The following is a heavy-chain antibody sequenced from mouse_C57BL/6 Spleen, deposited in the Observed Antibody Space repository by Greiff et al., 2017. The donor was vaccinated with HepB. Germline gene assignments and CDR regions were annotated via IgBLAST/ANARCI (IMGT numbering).Heavy chain of an antibody. CDR3: ARSYYGSSYAMDY. CDR1: GYTFTDYN. V-gene: IGHV1-18*01. CDR2: INPNNGGT. D-gene: IGHD1-1*01. J-gene: IGHJ4*01. Sequence: DVKLQESGPELVKPGASVKIPCKASGYTFTDYNMDWVKQSHGKSLEWIGDINPNNGGTIYNQKFKGKATLTVDKSSSTAYMELRSLTSEDTAVYYCARSYYGSSYAMDYWGQGTSVTVSS.